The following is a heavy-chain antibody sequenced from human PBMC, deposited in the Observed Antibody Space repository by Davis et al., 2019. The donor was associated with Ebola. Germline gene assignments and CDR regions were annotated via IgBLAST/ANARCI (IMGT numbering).Heavy chain of an antibody. CDR2: ISYDGSNK. D-gene: IGHD4-23*01. CDR1: GFTFSSYG. V-gene: IGHV3-30*18. Sequence: PGGSLRLSCAASGFTFSSYGMHWVRQAPGKGLEWVAVISYDGSNKYYADSVKGRFTISRDNSKNTLYLQMNSLRAEDTAVYYCAKDLTYGGNSYWGQGTLVTVSS. CDR3: AKDLTYGGNSY. J-gene: IGHJ4*02.